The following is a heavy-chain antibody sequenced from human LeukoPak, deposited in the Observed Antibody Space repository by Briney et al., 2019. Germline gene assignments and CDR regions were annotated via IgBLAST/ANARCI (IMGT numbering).Heavy chain of an antibody. J-gene: IGHJ4*02. CDR2: IYNGGST. V-gene: IGHV3-53*01. D-gene: IGHD4-11*01. Sequence: GGSLRLSCAASGFTVSSNYMSWVRQAPGKGLEWVSVIYNGGSTYYADSVKGRFTISRDNSKNTLYLQMNSLRAEDTAVYYCAKVRSGSSNWALRVFDYWGQGALVTVSS. CDR1: GFTVSSNY. CDR3: AKVRSGSSNWALRVFDY.